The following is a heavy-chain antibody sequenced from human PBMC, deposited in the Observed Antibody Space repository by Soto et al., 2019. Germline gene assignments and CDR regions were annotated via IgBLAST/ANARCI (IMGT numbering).Heavy chain of an antibody. CDR2: IIPILGIA. V-gene: IGHV1-69*02. J-gene: IGHJ6*02. Sequence: SVKVSCKASGGTFSSYTISWVRQAPGQGLEWMGRIIPILGIANYAQKFQGRVTMTRDTSMTTAYMELSNLRSEDTAMYYCARGVDAGVDVWGQGTTVTVSS. CDR3: ARGVDAGVDV. CDR1: GGTFSSYT. D-gene: IGHD1-1*01.